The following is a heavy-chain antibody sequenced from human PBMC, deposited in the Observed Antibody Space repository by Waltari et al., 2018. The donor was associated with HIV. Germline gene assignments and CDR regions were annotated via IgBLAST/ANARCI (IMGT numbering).Heavy chain of an antibody. Sequence: QVQLVQSGSDLKKPGASVKVSCKASGYTFTTYGINWVRQAPGQGLEWMGWINTNTGIPTYAQGFSGRFVFSLDTSVSTAYLQISSLKSEDSAVYFCAKGIAVATTYYYAAMDVWGPGTTVAVSS. V-gene: IGHV7-4-1*02. CDR3: AKGIAVATTYYYAAMDV. CDR1: GYTFTTYG. D-gene: IGHD6-19*01. CDR2: INTNTGIP. J-gene: IGHJ6*02.